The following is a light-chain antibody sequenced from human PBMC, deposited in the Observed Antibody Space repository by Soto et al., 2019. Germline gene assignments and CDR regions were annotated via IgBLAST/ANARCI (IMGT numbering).Light chain of an antibody. CDR1: QDINIY. Sequence: DLPLTPSPSSLFASVGDRVTITCRATQDINIYLNWYQQKPGKAPNLLIYDASNLEIGVPSRFSGSGSGTHFTFTISSLQTEDIGTYYCQQYDILPITFGRGTQLEIK. CDR2: DAS. CDR3: QQYDILPIT. J-gene: IGKJ5*01. V-gene: IGKV1-33*01.